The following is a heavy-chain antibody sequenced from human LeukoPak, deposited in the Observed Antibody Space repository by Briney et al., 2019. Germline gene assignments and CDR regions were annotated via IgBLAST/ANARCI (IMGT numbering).Heavy chain of an antibody. CDR2: ISSSGSTI. J-gene: IGHJ4*02. V-gene: IGHV3-11*01. CDR3: ARGFRGDGSYYGNDY. D-gene: IGHD1-26*01. Sequence: GGSLRLSCAAPGFTFSDYYMSSIRQAPGKGLEWVSYISSSGSTIYYADSVKGRFTISRDKAKNSLYLQMNSLRAEGTAVYYCARGFRGDGSYYGNDYWGQGTLVTVSS. CDR1: GFTFSDYY.